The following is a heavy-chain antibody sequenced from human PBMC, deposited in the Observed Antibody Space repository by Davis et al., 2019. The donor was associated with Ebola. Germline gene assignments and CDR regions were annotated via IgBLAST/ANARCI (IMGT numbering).Heavy chain of an antibody. CDR3: AHRITILGAALHFDY. D-gene: IGHD3-3*01. J-gene: IGHJ4*02. Sequence: SGPTLVKPTQTLTLTCTFSGFSLSTSGVGVGWIRQPPGKALEWLALIFWDDDKRYSPSLKSRLTITKDTSKNQVVLTMTNLDPVDTATYYCAHRITILGAALHFDYWGQGTLVTVSS. CDR2: IFWDDDK. V-gene: IGHV2-5*02. CDR1: GFSLSTSGVG.